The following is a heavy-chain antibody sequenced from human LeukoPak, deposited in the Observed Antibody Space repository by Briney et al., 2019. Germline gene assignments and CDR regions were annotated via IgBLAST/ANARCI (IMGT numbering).Heavy chain of an antibody. CDR3: ARASLARGAPYYYGMDV. CDR1: GYTFTSYG. J-gene: IGHJ6*02. CDR2: IIPIFGTA. V-gene: IGHV1-69*13. D-gene: IGHD5/OR15-5a*01. Sequence: GASVKVSCKASGYTFTSYGISWVRQAPGQGLEWTGGIIPIFGTANYAQKFQGRVTITADESTSTAYMELGSLRSEDTAVYYCARASLARGAPYYYGMDVWGQGTTVTVSS.